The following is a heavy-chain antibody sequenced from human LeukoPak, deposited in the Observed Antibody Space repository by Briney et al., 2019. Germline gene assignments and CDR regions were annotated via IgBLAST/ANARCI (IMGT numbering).Heavy chain of an antibody. CDR2: IYRGGDP. CDR3: ARGGRGSAAVVAPRSFDI. Sequence: GGSLRLSCAASGFTVSSNYMNWVRQAPGKGLDWVSAIYRGGDPYYADSVKGRFTISRDNSKNTLYLQMNSLRAEDSALYYCARGGRGSAAVVAPRSFDIWGQGTMVTVSS. CDR1: GFTVSSNY. D-gene: IGHD3-22*01. V-gene: IGHV3-53*01. J-gene: IGHJ3*02.